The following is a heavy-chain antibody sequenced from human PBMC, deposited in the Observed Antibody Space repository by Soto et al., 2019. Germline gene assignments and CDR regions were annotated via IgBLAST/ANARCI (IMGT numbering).Heavy chain of an antibody. CDR1: GGSISSGDYY. Sequence: NPSETLSLTCTVSGGSISSGDYYWSWIRQPPGKGMEWIGYIYYSGSTYYNPSLKSRVTISVDTSKNQFSLKLSSVTAADTAVYYCARARVVATIDYWGQGTLVTVSS. J-gene: IGHJ4*02. V-gene: IGHV4-30-4*01. CDR3: ARARVVATIDY. CDR2: IYYSGST. D-gene: IGHD5-12*01.